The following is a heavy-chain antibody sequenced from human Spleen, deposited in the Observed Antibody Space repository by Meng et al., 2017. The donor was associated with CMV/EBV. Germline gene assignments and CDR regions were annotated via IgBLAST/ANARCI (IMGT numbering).Heavy chain of an antibody. CDR1: GFSFSNFG. V-gene: IGHV3-30*02. CDR3: AKDDYGGNSPLDF. D-gene: IGHD4-23*01. Sequence: GESLKISCAVSGFSFSNFGMHWVRQAPGKGLEWVAFIRYDGSNEYYADSVKGRFTISRDNSKNTLYLQMNSLRAEDTAVYYCAKDDYGGNSPLDFWGQGTLVTVSS. CDR2: IRYDGSNE. J-gene: IGHJ4*02.